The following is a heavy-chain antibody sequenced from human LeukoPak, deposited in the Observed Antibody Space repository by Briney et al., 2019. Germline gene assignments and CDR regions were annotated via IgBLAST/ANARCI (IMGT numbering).Heavy chain of an antibody. D-gene: IGHD3-22*01. Sequence: ASVKVSCKASGYTFTDYFMHWVRQAPGQGLEWMGWINPNSGGTNYAQKFQGRVTMTRDTSASTAYMELSRLRSDDTAVYYCARDPYYYDSSGYYHYMDVWGKGTTVTISS. CDR3: ARDPYYYDSSGYYHYMDV. V-gene: IGHV1-2*02. CDR2: INPNSGGT. J-gene: IGHJ6*03. CDR1: GYTFTDYF.